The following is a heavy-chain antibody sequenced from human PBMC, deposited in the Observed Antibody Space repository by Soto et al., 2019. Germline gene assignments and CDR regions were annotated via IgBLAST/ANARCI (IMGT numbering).Heavy chain of an antibody. V-gene: IGHV1-69*13. D-gene: IGHD5-12*01. CDR3: ARGRRMATIDWFDP. CDR2: IIPIFGTV. J-gene: IGHJ5*02. Sequence: GASVKVSCKASGGTFSSYAISWVRQAPGQGLEWMGGIIPIFGTVNYAQKFQGRVTITADESTSTAYMELSSLRSEDTAVYYCARGRRMATIDWFDPWGQGTLVTVSS. CDR1: GGTFSSYA.